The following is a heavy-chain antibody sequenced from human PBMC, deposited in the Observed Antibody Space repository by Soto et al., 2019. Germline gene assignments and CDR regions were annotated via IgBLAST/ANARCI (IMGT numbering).Heavy chain of an antibody. J-gene: IGHJ4*02. D-gene: IGHD2-2*02. CDR1: GYKFTGYY. CDR3: ARGRRSCTGNNCYTDFDF. V-gene: IGHV1-2*02. CDR2: INPSNGGT. Sequence: GASVKVSCKASGYKFTGYYMHWVRQAPGQGLEWMGWINPSNGGTNYAQEFQGRVTMTRDTSISTAYMELYSLRSEDSAVYYCARGRRSCTGNNCYTDFDFWGQGSLVTVSS.